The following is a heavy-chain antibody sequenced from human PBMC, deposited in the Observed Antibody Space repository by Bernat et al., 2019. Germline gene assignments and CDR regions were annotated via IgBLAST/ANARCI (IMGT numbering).Heavy chain of an antibody. J-gene: IGHJ4*02. CDR1: GFSLSTSGVG. Sequence: QITLKESGPTLVKPTQTLTLTCTFSGFSLSTSGVGVGWIRQPPGKALEWLALIYWDDDKRYSPSLKSRLTITKDTSKNQVVLTMTKMDPVDTATNYCAHIGWLPLTLDYWGQGTLVTVSS. D-gene: IGHD5-24*01. CDR3: AHIGWLPLTLDY. V-gene: IGHV2-5*02. CDR2: IYWDDDK.